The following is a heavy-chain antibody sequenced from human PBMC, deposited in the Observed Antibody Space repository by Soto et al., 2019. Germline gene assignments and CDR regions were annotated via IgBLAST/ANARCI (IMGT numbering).Heavy chain of an antibody. CDR1: RFTFSRYG. D-gene: IGHD1-26*01. Sequence: PGGSLRLWFATSRFTFSRYGMRWVRHSPGTGLEWVAAISGSWGGTHYADSVSGRFTISRDNSKTTMYMQMNSPRAEDTAVYYCAKDRGDSRSFHDAFAIWGQGTMVTVSS. CDR2: ISGSWGGT. J-gene: IGHJ3*02. CDR3: AKDRGDSRSFHDAFAI. V-gene: IGHV3-23*01.